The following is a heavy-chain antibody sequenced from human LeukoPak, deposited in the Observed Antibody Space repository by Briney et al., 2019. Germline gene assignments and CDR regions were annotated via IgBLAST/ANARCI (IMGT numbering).Heavy chain of an antibody. Sequence: PGGSLRLSCAASGFTITTNYMNWVRQAPGKGLEYVSAISSNGGSTYYANSVKGRFTISRDNSKNTLYLQMGSLRAEDMAVYYCASTPELLWFGESPAWGQGTLVTVSS. V-gene: IGHV3-64*01. CDR1: GFTITTNY. D-gene: IGHD3-10*01. CDR2: ISSNGGST. J-gene: IGHJ5*02. CDR3: ASTPELLWFGESPA.